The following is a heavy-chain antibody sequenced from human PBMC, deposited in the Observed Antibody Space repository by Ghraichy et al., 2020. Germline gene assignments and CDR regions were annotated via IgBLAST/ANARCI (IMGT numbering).Heavy chain of an antibody. D-gene: IGHD2-2*01. CDR1: GFTFGSYG. CDR2: IWYDGSNE. V-gene: IGHV3-33*01. CDR3: ARGYCSSTSCFYYFDY. Sequence: GGSLRLSCAASGFTFGSYGMHWVRQAPGKGLEWVAIIWYDGSNEYYADSVKGLFTISRDNSKNTLYLQMNSLRADDTAVYYCARGYCSSTSCFYYFDYWCQGTLVTVSS. J-gene: IGHJ4*02.